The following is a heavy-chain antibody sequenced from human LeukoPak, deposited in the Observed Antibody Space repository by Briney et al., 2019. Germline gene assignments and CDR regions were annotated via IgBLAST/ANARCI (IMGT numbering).Heavy chain of an antibody. CDR2: IRYDGSNK. Sequence: SGGSLRLSCAASGFTFSSYGMHWVRQAPGKGLEWVAFIRYDGSNKYYAGSVKGRFTISRDNSKNTLYLQMNSLRAEDTAVYYCAKDFRGSYFRYDAFDIWGQGTMVTVSS. CDR1: GFTFSSYG. CDR3: AKDFRGSYFRYDAFDI. V-gene: IGHV3-30*02. J-gene: IGHJ3*02. D-gene: IGHD1-26*01.